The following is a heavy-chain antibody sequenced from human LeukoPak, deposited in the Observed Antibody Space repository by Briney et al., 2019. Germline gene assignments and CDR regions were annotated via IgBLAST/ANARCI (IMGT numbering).Heavy chain of an antibody. CDR1: GFTFSSYA. J-gene: IGHJ4*02. CDR2: ISGSGGST. CDR3: VRDNPRCCGVVPANIDDY. Sequence: GGSLRLSCAASGFTFSSYAMSWVRQAPGKGLEWVSAISGSGGSTYYADSVKGRFTISRDNSKNTLYLQMNSLRAEDTAVYYCVRDNPRCCGVVPANIDDYWGQGTLVTVSS. D-gene: IGHD2-15*01. V-gene: IGHV3-23*01.